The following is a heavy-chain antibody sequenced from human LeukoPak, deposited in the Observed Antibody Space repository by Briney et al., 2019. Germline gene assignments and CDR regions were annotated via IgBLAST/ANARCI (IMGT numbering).Heavy chain of an antibody. CDR1: GYTFTSYY. CDR3: AALEGSSWYLY. CDR2: INPSGGST. V-gene: IGHV1-46*01. J-gene: IGHJ4*02. Sequence: ASVKVPCKASGYTFTSYYMHWVRQAPGQGLEWMGIINPSGGSTSYAQKFQGRVTMTRDTSTSTVYMELSSLRSEDTAVYYCAALEGSSWYLYWGQGTLVTVSS. D-gene: IGHD6-13*01.